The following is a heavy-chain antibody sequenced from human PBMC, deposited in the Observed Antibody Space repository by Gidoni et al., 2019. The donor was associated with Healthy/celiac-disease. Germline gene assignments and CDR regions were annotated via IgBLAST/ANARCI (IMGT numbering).Heavy chain of an antibody. CDR1: GFTVSSNY. CDR3: AKDVGEGPDY. CDR2: IYSGGST. D-gene: IGHD2-15*01. Sequence: EVQLVESGGGLVQPGGSLRLSCAASGFTVSSNYMSWVRQGPGKGLEWGSVIYSGGSTYYADSVKGRFTISRDTSKNTLYLQMNSLRAADTAVYYCAKDVGEGPDYWGQGTLVTVSS. V-gene: IGHV3-66*02. J-gene: IGHJ4*02.